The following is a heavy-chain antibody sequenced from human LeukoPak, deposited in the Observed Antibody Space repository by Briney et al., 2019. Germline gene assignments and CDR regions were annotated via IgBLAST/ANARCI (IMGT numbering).Heavy chain of an antibody. CDR2: INGGGDAT. J-gene: IGHJ1*01. CDR1: GFSFNNNA. V-gene: IGHV3-23*01. D-gene: IGHD6-13*01. CDR3: ARDSLYSSSWLGEYFQH. Sequence: PGGSLRLSCAASGFSFNNNAMSWVRQAPGKGLEWVSAINGGGDATEYADSVKGRFTISRDNSKKTLYLQMNSLRPEDTAVYYCARDSLYSSSWLGEYFQHWGQGTLVTVSS.